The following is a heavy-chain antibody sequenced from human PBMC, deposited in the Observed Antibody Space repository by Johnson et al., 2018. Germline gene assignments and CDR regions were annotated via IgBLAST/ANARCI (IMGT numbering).Heavy chain of an antibody. CDR3: ARVGITGTTLDY. V-gene: IGHV3-21*01. CDR1: GFIFSDFD. D-gene: IGHD1-14*01. Sequence: VQLQESGGGLVTPGGSLRLSCAASGFIFSDFDMNWVRQAPGKGLEWVSAISTTSHTIYYSDSLEGRFTVSRDNPYNSLYLQMNNLRADDTAVYYCARVGITGTTLDYWGQGTLVTVSS. CDR2: ISTTSHTI. J-gene: IGHJ4*02.